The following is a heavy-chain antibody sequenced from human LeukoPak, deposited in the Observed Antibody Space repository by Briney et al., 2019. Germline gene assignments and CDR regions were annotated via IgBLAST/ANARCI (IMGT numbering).Heavy chain of an antibody. CDR2: IYYSGST. CDR3: ARASGSQFKYYFDY. J-gene: IGHJ4*02. Sequence: PSETLSLTCTVSGGSISSYYWSWIRQPPGKGLEGIGYIYYSGSTNYNPSLKSRVTISVDTSKNQFSLKLSSVTAADTAVYYCARASGSQFKYYFDYGGQGTLVTVSS. V-gene: IGHV4-59*01. CDR1: GGSISSYY. D-gene: IGHD1-26*01.